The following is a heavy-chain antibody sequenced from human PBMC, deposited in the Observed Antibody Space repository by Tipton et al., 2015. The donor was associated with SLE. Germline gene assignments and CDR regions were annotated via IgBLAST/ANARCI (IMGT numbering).Heavy chain of an antibody. D-gene: IGHD6-6*01. Sequence: TLSLTCTVSGGSISTYCWNWIRQPPGKGLEWIGDICDIGSTNYNPSLKSRVTISVDTSKNQFSLKLSSVTAADTAVYYCARDSGLGSSLDFDYWGQGTLVTVSS. CDR1: GGSISTYC. CDR2: ICDIGST. J-gene: IGHJ4*02. CDR3: ARDSGLGSSLDFDY. V-gene: IGHV4-59*12.